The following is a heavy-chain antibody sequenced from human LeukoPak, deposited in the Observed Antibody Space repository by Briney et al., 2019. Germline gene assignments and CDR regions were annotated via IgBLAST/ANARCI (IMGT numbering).Heavy chain of an antibody. J-gene: IGHJ3*02. CDR3: ARDYGYYDFWSGSRAFDI. Sequence: ASVKVSCKASGYTFIDYYMHWVRQAPGQGLEWMGRINPNSGGTNYAQKFQGRVTMTRDTSISTAYMELSRLRSDDTAVYYCARDYGYYDFWSGSRAFDIWGQGTMVTVSS. V-gene: IGHV1-2*06. D-gene: IGHD3-3*01. CDR2: INPNSGGT. CDR1: GYTFIDYY.